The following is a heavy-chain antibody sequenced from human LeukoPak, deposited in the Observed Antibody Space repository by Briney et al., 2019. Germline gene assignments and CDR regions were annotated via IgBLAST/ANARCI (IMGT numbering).Heavy chain of an antibody. CDR3: ARSGYSYGYSFDY. CDR1: GGSISSGGYS. D-gene: IGHD5-18*01. J-gene: IGHJ4*02. V-gene: IGHV4-30-2*01. CDR2: IYHSGST. Sequence: PSETLSLTCAVSGGSISSGGYSWSWIRQPPGKGLEWIGYIYHSGSTYYNPSLKSRVTISVDTSKNQFSLKLSSVTAADTAVYYCARSGYSYGYSFDYWGQGTLVTVSS.